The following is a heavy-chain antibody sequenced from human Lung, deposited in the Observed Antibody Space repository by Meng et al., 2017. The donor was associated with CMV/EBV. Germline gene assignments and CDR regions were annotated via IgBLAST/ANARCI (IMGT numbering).Heavy chain of an antibody. V-gene: IGHV3-9*01. CDR1: GFTFDDYA. CDR2: ISWNSGSI. J-gene: IGHJ4*02. Sequence: GGSLRLSCAASGFTFDDYAMHWVRQAPGKGLEWVSGISWNSGSIGYADSVKGRFTISRDNAKNSLYLQMNSLRADDTAVYYCARDPRGDGGVTFDYWGQGIVVTVSS. D-gene: IGHD5-24*01. CDR3: ARDPRGDGGVTFDY.